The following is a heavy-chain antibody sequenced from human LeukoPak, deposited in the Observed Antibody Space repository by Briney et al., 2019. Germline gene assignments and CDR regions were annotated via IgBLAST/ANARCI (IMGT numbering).Heavy chain of an antibody. CDR2: IDHSGST. D-gene: IGHD1-26*01. Sequence: SETLSLTCTVSGASIRSSTYYWGWIRQPPGKGLECIGTIDHSGSTYYNPSLKSRVTISLDTSKSQFSLKLSSVTAADTAVYYCARGDYGSYGDWFDPWGQGTLVTVSS. CDR3: ARGDYGSYGDWFDP. J-gene: IGHJ5*02. V-gene: IGHV4-39*07. CDR1: GASIRSSTYY.